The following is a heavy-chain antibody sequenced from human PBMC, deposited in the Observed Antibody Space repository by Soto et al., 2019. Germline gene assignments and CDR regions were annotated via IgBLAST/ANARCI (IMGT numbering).Heavy chain of an antibody. D-gene: IGHD2-2*01. J-gene: IGHJ6*02. CDR2: ISSSGSTI. Sequence: PGGSLRLSCAASGFTFSDYYMSWIRQTPGKGLEWFSYISSSGSTIYYADSVKGRFTISRDDAKNSLYLQMNSLRAEDTAVYYCARDGSRYCSSTSCYSGYYYYGMDVWGQGTTVTVSS. V-gene: IGHV3-11*01. CDR3: ARDGSRYCSSTSCYSGYYYYGMDV. CDR1: GFTFSDYY.